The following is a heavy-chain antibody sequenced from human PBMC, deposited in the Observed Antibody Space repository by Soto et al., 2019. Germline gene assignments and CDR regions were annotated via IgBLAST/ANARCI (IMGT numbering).Heavy chain of an antibody. CDR3: AKDGVIGYCSGGSCSDYYGMDV. CDR1: GVTFGSRA. Sequence: EVQLLESGGDLVQPGGSLRLSCVASGVTFGSRAMSWVRQAPGEGLEWVSTITDTGGDAKYADSVRGRFTISRDNSKNTLYLQMNSLRAEDTAVYYCAKDGVIGYCSGGSCSDYYGMDVWGQGTTVTVSS. V-gene: IGHV3-23*01. J-gene: IGHJ6*02. D-gene: IGHD2-15*01. CDR2: ITDTGGDA.